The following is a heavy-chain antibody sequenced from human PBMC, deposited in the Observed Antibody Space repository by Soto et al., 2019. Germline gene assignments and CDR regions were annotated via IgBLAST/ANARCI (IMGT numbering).Heavy chain of an antibody. CDR1: GCRVTSYC. Sequence: GESLTISCKGPGCRVTSYCSGCVRQMPGKGLEWMGIIYPGDSDTRYSPSFQGQVTISADKSISTAYLQWSSLKASDTAMYYCARHPPYCSSTSCYTLPYYYYYGMDVWGQGTTVTVSS. V-gene: IGHV5-51*01. CDR3: ARHPPYCSSTSCYTLPYYYYYGMDV. D-gene: IGHD2-2*02. CDR2: IYPGDSDT. J-gene: IGHJ6*02.